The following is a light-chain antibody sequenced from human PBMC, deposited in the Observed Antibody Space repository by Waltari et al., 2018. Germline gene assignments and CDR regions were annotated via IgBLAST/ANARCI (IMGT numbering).Light chain of an antibody. CDR1: NSDLGSYNL. Sequence: QSALTQPASVSGSPGQSITISCTGTNSDLGSYNLVSWYQQHPGRAPKLVIHEVTKRPSGSFDRCSGSKSGNMASLTISGLQAEDEADYYCSSYASRTSFAIFGGGTKLTVL. CDR2: EVT. J-gene: IGLJ2*01. CDR3: SSYASRTSFAI. V-gene: IGLV2-23*02.